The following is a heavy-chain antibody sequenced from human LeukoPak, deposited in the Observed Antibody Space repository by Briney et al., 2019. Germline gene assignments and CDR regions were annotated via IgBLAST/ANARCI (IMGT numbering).Heavy chain of an antibody. V-gene: IGHV4-4*02. CDR1: GGSISSSNW. D-gene: IGHD4-17*01. CDR3: ARVSMTTVTTFDY. Sequence: SETLSLTCAVSGGSISSSNWWSWVRQPPGKGLEWIGSIYYSGSTYYNPSLKSRVTISVDTSKNQFSLKLSSVTAADTAVYYCARVSMTTVTTFDYWGQGTLVTVSS. J-gene: IGHJ4*02. CDR2: IYYSGST.